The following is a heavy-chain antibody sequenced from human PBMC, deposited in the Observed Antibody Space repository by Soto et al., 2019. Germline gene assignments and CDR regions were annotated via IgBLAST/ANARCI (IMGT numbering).Heavy chain of an antibody. Sequence: QVQLQQWGAGLLKPSETLSLTCAVYGGSFSGYYWSWIRQPPGKALEWIGEINHSGTSNYNPSLKSRVTISVDTSKNQFSLKLSSVTAADTAVYYCARAWYYYGSGSLDYWGQGTLVTVSS. D-gene: IGHD3-10*01. CDR3: ARAWYYYGSGSLDY. CDR1: GGSFSGYY. CDR2: INHSGTS. V-gene: IGHV4-34*01. J-gene: IGHJ4*02.